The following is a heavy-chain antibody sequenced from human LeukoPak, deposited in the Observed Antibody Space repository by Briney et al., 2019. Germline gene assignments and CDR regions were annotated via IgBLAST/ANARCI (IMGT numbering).Heavy chain of an antibody. CDR1: GYSISSGYY. Sequence: SETLSLTCTVSGYSISSGYYWGWIRQPPGKGLEWIGHRFHSGDTYYNPSLKSRVAISVETSENQFSLKLSSVTAADTAVYYCAGTYSLYDAFDIWGQGTMVTVSS. J-gene: IGHJ3*02. D-gene: IGHD6-13*01. CDR2: RFHSGDT. V-gene: IGHV4-38-2*02. CDR3: AGTYSLYDAFDI.